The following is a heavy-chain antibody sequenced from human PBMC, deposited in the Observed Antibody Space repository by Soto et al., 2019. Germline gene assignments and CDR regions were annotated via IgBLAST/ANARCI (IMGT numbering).Heavy chain of an antibody. Sequence: QIQLVQSGAEVKKPGASVKVSCKASGFTFSDYGFSWVRQAPGRGLEWMGWISAFNGETNYTQKSEGRVAMTTDAATTTAYMELRSLTVDDTAVYYCVRDQQWLLPVPLNFDYWGQGTVVIVSS. D-gene: IGHD6-19*01. V-gene: IGHV1-18*01. CDR3: VRDQQWLLPVPLNFDY. J-gene: IGHJ4*02. CDR1: GFTFSDYG. CDR2: ISAFNGET.